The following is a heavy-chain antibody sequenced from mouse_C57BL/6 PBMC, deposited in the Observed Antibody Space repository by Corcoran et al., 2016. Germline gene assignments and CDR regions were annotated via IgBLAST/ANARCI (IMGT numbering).Heavy chain of an antibody. Sequence: QIQLVQSGPELKKPGETVKISCKASGYTFTTYGMSWVKQAPGKGLKWMGWINTYSGVPTYADDFKGRFAFSLETSASTAYLQINNLKNEDTATYFCARYLITTWGQGTLVTVSA. CDR1: GYTFTTYG. V-gene: IGHV9-3*01. CDR2: INTYSGVP. J-gene: IGHJ3*01. CDR3: ARYLITT. D-gene: IGHD1-1*01.